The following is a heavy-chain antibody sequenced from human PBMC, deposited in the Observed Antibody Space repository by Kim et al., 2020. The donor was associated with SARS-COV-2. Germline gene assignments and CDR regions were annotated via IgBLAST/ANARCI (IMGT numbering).Heavy chain of an antibody. CDR3: ARFKWELRDYYYGMDV. J-gene: IGHJ6*02. D-gene: IGHD1-26*01. CDR2: IDPSDSYT. V-gene: IGHV5-10-1*01. Sequence: GESLKISCKGSGYSFTNYWINWVRQMPGKGLEWMGRIDPSDSYTNYSPSFQGHVTISVDKSIRTAYLQWSSLKASDTAMYYCARFKWELRDYYYGMDVWGQGTTVTVSS. CDR1: GYSFTNYW.